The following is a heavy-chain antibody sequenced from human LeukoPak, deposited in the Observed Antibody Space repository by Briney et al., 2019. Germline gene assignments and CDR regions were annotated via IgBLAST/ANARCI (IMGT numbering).Heavy chain of an antibody. CDR3: ARPRLEYCSGGSCFDAFDI. D-gene: IGHD2-15*01. CDR1: GFTFRTYW. V-gene: IGHV3-7*03. Sequence: GGSLRLSCAASGFTFRTYWMSWVRQAPGKGLEWVANIKQDGNEKYYVDSVKGRFTISRDNSKNTLFLQMNSLTAEDTAIYSCARPRLEYCSGGSCFDAFDIWGQGTMVTVSS. CDR2: IKQDGNEK. J-gene: IGHJ3*02.